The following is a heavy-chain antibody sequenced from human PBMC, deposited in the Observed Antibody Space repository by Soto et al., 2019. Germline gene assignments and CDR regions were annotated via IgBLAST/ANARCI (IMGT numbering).Heavy chain of an antibody. V-gene: IGHV4-4*07. Sequence: PSETLSLTCTVSGGSISSYYWSWIRQPAGKGLEWIGRIYTSGSTNYNPSLKSRVTMSVDTSKNQFSLKLSSVTAADTAVYYCAGTYYYDSSGYLNDAFDIWGHGTMVTVSS. J-gene: IGHJ3*02. CDR3: AGTYYYDSSGYLNDAFDI. CDR2: IYTSGST. D-gene: IGHD3-22*01. CDR1: GGSISSYY.